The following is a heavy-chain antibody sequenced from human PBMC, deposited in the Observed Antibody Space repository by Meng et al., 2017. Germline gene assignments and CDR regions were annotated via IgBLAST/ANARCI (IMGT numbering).Heavy chain of an antibody. Sequence: QGQLVQAGAEVKKPGASVKVSCKPSGYRFTSYDINWIRQAPGQGLEWMGWVNPINGKTGYAQKFQGRLTMTRDTSIRTAYMELSSLKSEDTAIYHCARGGDYSSWDYWGQGTLVTVSS. V-gene: IGHV1-8*01. CDR2: VNPINGKT. CDR1: GYRFTSYD. J-gene: IGHJ4*02. D-gene: IGHD4-11*01. CDR3: ARGGDYSSWDY.